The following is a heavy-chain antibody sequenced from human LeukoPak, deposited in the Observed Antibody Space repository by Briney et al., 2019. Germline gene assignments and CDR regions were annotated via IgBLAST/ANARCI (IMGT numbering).Heavy chain of an antibody. V-gene: IGHV1-18*01. J-gene: IGHJ4*02. CDR1: GYTFTSYG. CDR3: ARGRRILVGDTNAGDYFDY. CDR2: ISAYNGNT. Sequence: ASVKVSCKAPGYTFTSYGISWVRQAPGQGLEWMGWISAYNGNTNYAQKLQGRVTMTTDTSTSTAYMELRSLRSDDTAVYYCARGRRILVGDTNAGDYFDYWGQGTLVTVSS. D-gene: IGHD1-26*01.